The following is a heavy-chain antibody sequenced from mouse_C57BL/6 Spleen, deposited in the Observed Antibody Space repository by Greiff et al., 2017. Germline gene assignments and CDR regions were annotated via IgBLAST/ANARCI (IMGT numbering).Heavy chain of an antibody. CDR3: TRGGGPTHHYAMDY. CDR2: IDPETGGT. Sequence: VKLQESGAELVRPGASVTLSCKASGYTFTDYEMHWVKQTPVHGLEWIGAIDPETGGTAYNQKFKGKAILTADKSSSTAYMELRSLTSEDSAVYYCTRGGGPTHHYAMDYWGQGTSVTVSS. CDR1: GYTFTDYE. J-gene: IGHJ4*01. D-gene: IGHD2-10*01. V-gene: IGHV1-15*01.